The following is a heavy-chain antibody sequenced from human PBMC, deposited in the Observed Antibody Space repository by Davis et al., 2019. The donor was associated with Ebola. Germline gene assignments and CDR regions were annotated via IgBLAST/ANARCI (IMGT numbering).Heavy chain of an antibody. CDR3: ARSGYSSGWYRGRFDP. V-gene: IGHV4-61*08. Sequence: SGPTLVKPTQTLTLTCTFSGFSLSTSGMRVSWIRQPPGKGLEWIGYIYYSGSTNYNPSLKSRVTISVDTSKNQFSLKLSSVTAADTAVYYCARSGYSSGWYRGRFDPWGQGTLVTVSS. CDR2: IYYSGST. D-gene: IGHD6-19*01. J-gene: IGHJ5*02. CDR1: GFSLSTSGMR.